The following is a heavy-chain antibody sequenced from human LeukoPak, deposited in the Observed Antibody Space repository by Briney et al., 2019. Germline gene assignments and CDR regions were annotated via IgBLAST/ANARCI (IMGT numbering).Heavy chain of an antibody. Sequence: SETLSLTCTVSGGSISGYFWSWIRQPAGKGLEWIGRIHDNGDSNHNPSLKSRVTMALDTSGNQVSLKLSSVTAADTAVYYCARELAAAVPAFDYWGQGTLVTVSS. CDR2: IHDNGDS. V-gene: IGHV4-4*07. J-gene: IGHJ4*02. CDR3: ARELAAAVPAFDY. D-gene: IGHD6-13*01. CDR1: GGSISGYF.